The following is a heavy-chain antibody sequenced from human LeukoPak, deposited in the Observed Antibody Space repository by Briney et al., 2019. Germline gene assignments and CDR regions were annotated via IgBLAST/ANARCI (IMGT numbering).Heavy chain of an antibody. D-gene: IGHD6-13*01. CDR2: TVLGSGDT. CDR1: GLTFRTSA. V-gene: IGHV1-58*02. J-gene: IGHJ4*02. Sequence: SVKVSCKASGLTFRTSAMQWVRQTRGQGLEWIGWTVLGSGDTNYAQSLKERVTITRDMSTSTAYMELSGLRSEDTAMYYCAAGFSNHGYIYWGQGTLVTVSS. CDR3: AAGFSNHGYIY.